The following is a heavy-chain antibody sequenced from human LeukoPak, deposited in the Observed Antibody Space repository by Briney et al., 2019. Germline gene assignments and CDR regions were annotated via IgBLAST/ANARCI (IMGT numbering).Heavy chain of an antibody. CDR1: GVSISSTSYY. CDR3: ARLGDYYVSGTYYFDS. V-gene: IGHV4-39*01. Sequence: SETLSLTCTVSGVSISSTSYYWGWIRQTPGKGLEWIGSIYYSGTTYYNPSLKRRVTISVDTSKNQFSLKLRSVTAADTAVFYCARLGDYYVSGTYYFDSWGPGTLVTVSS. CDR2: IYYSGTT. J-gene: IGHJ4*02. D-gene: IGHD3-10*01.